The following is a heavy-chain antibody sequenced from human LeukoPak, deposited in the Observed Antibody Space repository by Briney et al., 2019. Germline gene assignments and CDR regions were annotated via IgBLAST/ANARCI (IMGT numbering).Heavy chain of an antibody. D-gene: IGHD6-13*01. V-gene: IGHV3-23*01. CDR3: AKDGHSSSYINWFDP. CDR1: GFTFSSYA. CDR2: ISGSGGST. J-gene: IGHJ5*02. Sequence: GGSLRLSCAASGFTFSSYAMSWVRQAPGKGLEWVSAISGSGGSTYYADSVKGWFTISRDNSKNTLYLQMNSLRAEDTAVYYCAKDGHSSSYINWFDPWGQGTLVTVSS.